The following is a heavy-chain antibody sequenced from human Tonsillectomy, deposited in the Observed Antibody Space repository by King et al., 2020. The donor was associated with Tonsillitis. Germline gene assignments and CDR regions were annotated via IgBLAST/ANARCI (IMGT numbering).Heavy chain of an antibody. CDR1: GYRFTSYW. V-gene: IGHV5-51*01. CDR3: ARRGGLSARSDY. D-gene: IGHD3-16*01. CDR2: IYPDDSDT. J-gene: IGHJ4*02. Sequence: VQLVESGAEVKKPGESLRISCKGSGYRFTSYWIGWVRQMPGNGLEWMGIIYPDDSDTRYSPSFQGQVTISVDKSISTAYLHWSSLKASDTAMYYCARRGGLSARSDYWGQGTLVTVSS.